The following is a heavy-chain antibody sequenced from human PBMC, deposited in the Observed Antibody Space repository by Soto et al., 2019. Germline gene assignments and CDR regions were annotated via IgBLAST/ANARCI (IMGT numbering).Heavy chain of an antibody. J-gene: IGHJ6*02. CDR2: IWYDGSNK. D-gene: IGHD4-17*01. Sequence: GGSLRLSCAASGFTFSSYGMHWVRQAPGKGLGWVAVIWYDGSNKYYADSVKGRFTISRDNSKNTLYLQMNSLRAEDTAVYYCARDLDDNGDYRTRYYGMDVWGQGTTVTVSS. V-gene: IGHV3-33*01. CDR1: GFTFSSYG. CDR3: ARDLDDNGDYRTRYYGMDV.